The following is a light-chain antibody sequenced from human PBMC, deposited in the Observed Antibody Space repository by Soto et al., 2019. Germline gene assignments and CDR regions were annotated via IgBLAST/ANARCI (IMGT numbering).Light chain of an antibody. CDR1: QSVSSNY. V-gene: IGKV3-20*01. J-gene: IGKJ2*02. Sequence: EIVLTQSPATLSLSPGERATLSCRASQSVSSNYLAWYQQKPGQAPRLLIYGASSRATGIPDRFSGSGSGTDFTLTISRLEPEDFALYYCQQYGSSPMCTFGQGTKLEI. CDR2: GAS. CDR3: QQYGSSPMCT.